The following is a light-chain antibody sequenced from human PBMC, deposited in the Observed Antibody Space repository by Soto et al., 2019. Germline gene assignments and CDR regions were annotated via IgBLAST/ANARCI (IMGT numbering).Light chain of an antibody. CDR1: SSNIGAGYD. CDR2: GNS. J-gene: IGLJ1*01. Sequence: QAVVTQPPSVSGAPGQRVTNSCTGSSSNIGAGYDVHWYQQLPGTAPKLLIYGNSNRPSGVPDRFSGSKSGTSASLAITGLQAEDEADYYCQSYDSSLSGLVFGTGTKVTVL. CDR3: QSYDSSLSGLV. V-gene: IGLV1-40*01.